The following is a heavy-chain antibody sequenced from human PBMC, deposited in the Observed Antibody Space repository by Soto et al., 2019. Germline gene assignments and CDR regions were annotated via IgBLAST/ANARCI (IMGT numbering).Heavy chain of an antibody. V-gene: IGHV1-69*12. CDR1: GGTFSTYA. CDR2: IIPMFATP. D-gene: IGHD3-22*01. J-gene: IGHJ4*02. Sequence: QAHLVQSGAAVKKPASSVKISCRSTGGTFSTYAFSWVRQAPGQGLEWMGGIIPMFATPIYAQKYQGRVTISAADSTSTAYMEVARLRSNDTAVYYCAREGSYAYRDYEHWGQGVPVPVSS. CDR3: AREGSYAYRDYEH.